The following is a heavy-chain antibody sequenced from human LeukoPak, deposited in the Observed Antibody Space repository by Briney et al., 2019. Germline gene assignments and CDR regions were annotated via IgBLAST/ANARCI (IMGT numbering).Heavy chain of an antibody. J-gene: IGHJ3*02. CDR2: IYYSGST. CDR3: ARDYLGGNPDAFDI. CDR1: GDSISSSSYY. V-gene: IGHV4-39*07. Sequence: SETLSLTCTVSGDSISSSSYYWGWIRQPQGKELEWIGSIYYSGSTYYNQSLNSRVTISVDTSKNQFSLKLSSVTAADMAVYYCARDYLGGNPDAFDIWGQGTMVTVSS. D-gene: IGHD4-23*01.